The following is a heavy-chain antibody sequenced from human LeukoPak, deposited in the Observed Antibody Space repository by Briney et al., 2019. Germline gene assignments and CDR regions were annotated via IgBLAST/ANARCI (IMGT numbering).Heavy chain of an antibody. CDR1: GGSISSSSYY. Sequence: PSETLSLTCTVSGGSISSSSYYWGWIRQPPGKGLEWIANIYYSGSTYCNPSLKSRVTISVDTSKNQLSLKLSAVTAADTAVYYCASVRRGFGESSKYYSYYYMDVWGNGTTVPIS. CDR2: IYYSGST. D-gene: IGHD3-10*01. V-gene: IGHV4-39*01. CDR3: ASVRRGFGESSKYYSYYYMDV. J-gene: IGHJ6*03.